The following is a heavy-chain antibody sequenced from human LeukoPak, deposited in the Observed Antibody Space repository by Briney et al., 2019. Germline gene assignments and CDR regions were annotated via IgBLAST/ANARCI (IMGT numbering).Heavy chain of an antibody. CDR1: GGSISSGDYY. Sequence: PSQTLSLTCTVSGGSISSGDYYWSWIRQPPGKGLEWIGYIYHSGSTYYNPSLKSRVTISVDRSKNQFSLKLSSVTAADTAVYYCARDNIFGITMVRGVNMAPNMDVWGKGTTVTVSS. CDR2: IYHSGST. D-gene: IGHD3-10*01. CDR3: ARDNIFGITMVRGVNMAPNMDV. V-gene: IGHV4-30-2*01. J-gene: IGHJ6*03.